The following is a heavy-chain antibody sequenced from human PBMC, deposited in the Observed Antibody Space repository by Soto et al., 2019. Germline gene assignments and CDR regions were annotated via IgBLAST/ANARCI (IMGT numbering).Heavy chain of an antibody. J-gene: IGHJ6*02. CDR3: IGSYCSGGSCYSDQYYYGMDV. CDR2: IKSKTDGGTT. D-gene: IGHD2-15*01. CDR1: GFTFSNAW. Sequence: PGGSLRLSCAASGFTFSNAWMNWVRQAPGKGLEWVGRIKSKTDGGTTDYAAPVKGRFTISRDDSKNTLYLQMNSLKTEDTAVYYCIGSYCSGGSCYSDQYYYGMDVWGQGTTVTVSS. V-gene: IGHV3-15*07.